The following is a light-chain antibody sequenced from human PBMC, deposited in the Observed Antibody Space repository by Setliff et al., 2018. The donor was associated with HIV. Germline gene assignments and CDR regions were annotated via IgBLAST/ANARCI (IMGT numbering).Light chain of an antibody. Sequence: QSALAQPASVSGSPGQSITISCTGTGSDVGGYNYVSWYQQHPGKAPKLMIFEVSNRPSGVSDRFSGSKSANTASLTISGLQAEDEADYYCCSYTNISTLIFGGGTK. CDR1: GSDVGGYNY. CDR3: CSYTNISTLI. J-gene: IGLJ2*01. CDR2: EVS. V-gene: IGLV2-14*01.